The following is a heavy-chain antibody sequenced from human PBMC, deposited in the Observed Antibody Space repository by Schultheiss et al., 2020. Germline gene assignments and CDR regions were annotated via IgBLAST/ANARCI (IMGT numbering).Heavy chain of an antibody. CDR3: AREGQHLGFDY. V-gene: IGHV3-30-3*01. J-gene: IGHJ4*02. Sequence: GGSLTLSCAASGFTFSSYAMHWVRQAPGKGLEWVAVISYDGSNKYYADSVKGRFTISRDNSKNTLYLQMNSLRAEDTAVYYCAREGQHLGFDYWGQGTLVTVSS. D-gene: IGHD6-13*01. CDR1: GFTFSSYA. CDR2: ISYDGSNK.